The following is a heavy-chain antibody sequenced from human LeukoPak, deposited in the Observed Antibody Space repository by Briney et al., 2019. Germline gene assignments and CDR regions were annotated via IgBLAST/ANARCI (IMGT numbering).Heavy chain of an antibody. CDR1: GFTFSTYA. V-gene: IGHV3-23*01. CDR2: IFGSGGSV. Sequence: GGSLRLSCAASGFTFSTYAMSWVRQAPGKGLEWVSAIFGSGGSVSYADSVKGRFTISRDNFKNTLYLQMTSLRADDTALYFCAKGCATLHPLDYWGQGTLVTVSS. CDR3: AKGCATLHPLDY. J-gene: IGHJ4*02.